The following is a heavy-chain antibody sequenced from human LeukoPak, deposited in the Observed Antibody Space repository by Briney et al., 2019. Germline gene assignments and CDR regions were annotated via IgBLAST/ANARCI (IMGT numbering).Heavy chain of an antibody. V-gene: IGHV3-43D*03. J-gene: IGHJ4*02. Sequence: GGSLSLSCAASGFTFDDYAMHWVRQPPGKGLEWVSLITWDGDNTYYTDSVKGRFTISRDNSENSLYLQMNSLRAEDTALYYCAKGTSSWHEFDYWGQGALVTVSS. D-gene: IGHD6-13*01. CDR2: ITWDGDNT. CDR1: GFTFDDYA. CDR3: AKGTSSWHEFDY.